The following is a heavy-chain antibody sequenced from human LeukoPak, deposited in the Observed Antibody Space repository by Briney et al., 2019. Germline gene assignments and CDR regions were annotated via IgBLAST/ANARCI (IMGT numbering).Heavy chain of an antibody. D-gene: IGHD6-6*01. J-gene: IGHJ3*02. V-gene: IGHV1-8*03. CDR2: MNPNSGNT. CDR3: ARSGIAARNAFDI. CDR1: GGTFISYA. Sequence: ASVKVSCKASGGTFISYAISWVRQATGQGLEWMGWMNPNSGNTGYAQKFQGRVTITRNTSISTAYMELSSLRSEDTAVYYCARSGIAARNAFDIWGQGTMVTVSS.